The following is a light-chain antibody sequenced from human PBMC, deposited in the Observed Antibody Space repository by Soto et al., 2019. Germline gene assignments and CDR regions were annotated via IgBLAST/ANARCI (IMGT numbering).Light chain of an antibody. CDR2: GAS. J-gene: IGKJ3*01. V-gene: IGKV3-20*01. CDR3: QQYGSSPLFT. CDR1: QSVSSSY. Sequence: EIVLTQSPGTLSLSPGERATLSCRASQSVSSSYLAWYQQKPGQAPRLLIYGASSRATGIPDRFSGRGSGTDFSLTISRLAPEDSAVYYCQQYGSSPLFTFGPGTKVDIQ.